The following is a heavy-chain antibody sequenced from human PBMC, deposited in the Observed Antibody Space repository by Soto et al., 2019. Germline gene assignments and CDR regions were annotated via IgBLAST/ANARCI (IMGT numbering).Heavy chain of an antibody. CDR3: ARASIAAVGILLGY. J-gene: IGHJ4*02. D-gene: IGHD6-13*01. Sequence: SVKVSCKASGGTCISYAISWVRQAPGQGLEWMGGIIPIFGTANYAQKFQGRVTITADESTSTAYMELSSLRSEDTAVYYCARASIAAVGILLGYWGKGTRVTVSS. V-gene: IGHV1-69*13. CDR1: GGTCISYA. CDR2: IIPIFGTA.